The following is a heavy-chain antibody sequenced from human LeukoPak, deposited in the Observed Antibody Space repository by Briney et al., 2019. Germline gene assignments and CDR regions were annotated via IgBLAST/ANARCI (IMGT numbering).Heavy chain of an antibody. CDR2: IYSSGST. Sequence: SETLSLTCTVSGGSISRYYWSFIRQPAGKGLEWIGRIYSSGSTNYNPSLKSRLTMSVDTSKNQFSLKLTSVTAADTAVYYCAREGTTWYEFDYWGQGTLVTVSS. CDR3: AREGTTWYEFDY. D-gene: IGHD6-13*01. J-gene: IGHJ4*02. V-gene: IGHV4-4*07. CDR1: GGSISRYY.